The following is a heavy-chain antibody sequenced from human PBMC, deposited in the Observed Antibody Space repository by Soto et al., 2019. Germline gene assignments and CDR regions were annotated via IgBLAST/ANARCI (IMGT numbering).Heavy chain of an antibody. J-gene: IGHJ3*02. CDR2: IKLDGSET. V-gene: IGHV3-7*03. Sequence: GGSLRLSCAASGFIFSKCWMAWVRQAPGKGLEWVANIKLDGSETNYVDSVKGRFSISRDNAENSMHLQMNSLRAEDTAVYYCARVRVRDDSSHDAFDIWGQGTMVTVSS. CDR1: GFIFSKCW. D-gene: IGHD6-6*01. CDR3: ARVRVRDDSSHDAFDI.